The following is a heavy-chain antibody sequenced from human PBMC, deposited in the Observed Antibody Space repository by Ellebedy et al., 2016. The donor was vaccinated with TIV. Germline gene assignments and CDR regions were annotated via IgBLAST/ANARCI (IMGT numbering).Heavy chain of an antibody. J-gene: IGHJ6*02. CDR2: IYSGGST. Sequence: GESLKISCAASEFPVSSNYINWVRQAPGKGLEWVSVIYSGGSTYYADSVKGRFTISRDNSTNTLYLHMNSLRAEDTAVYYCASRSYEYYYYGMDVWGQGTTVTVSS. CDR3: ASRSYEYYYYGMDV. D-gene: IGHD3-16*01. CDR1: EFPVSSNY. V-gene: IGHV3-53*01.